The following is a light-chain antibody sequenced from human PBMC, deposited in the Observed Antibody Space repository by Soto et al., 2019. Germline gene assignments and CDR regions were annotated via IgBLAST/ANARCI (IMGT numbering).Light chain of an antibody. CDR1: QSVSSSY. V-gene: IGKV3-20*01. CDR3: QQYTDWPLT. CDR2: GVS. Sequence: IVLTHSPGTLSLSPWQGSPIYCRSSQSVSSSYLAWYQQKPGQAPRLLIYGVSSRATGVPDRFSGSGSGTDFTLTISRLEPEDFAVYYCQQYTDWPLTFGQGTKVDI. J-gene: IGKJ1*01.